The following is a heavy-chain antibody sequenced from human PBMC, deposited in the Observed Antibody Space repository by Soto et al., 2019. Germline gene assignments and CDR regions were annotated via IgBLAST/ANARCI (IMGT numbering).Heavy chain of an antibody. V-gene: IGHV3-23*01. CDR3: AKLQYCSGGSCYSGKDY. D-gene: IGHD2-15*01. CDR2: ISDSGGSK. J-gene: IGHJ4*02. CDR1: GFTFSNYA. Sequence: PGGSLRLSCAASGFTFSNYAMNWVRQAPGKGLEWVSVISDSGGSKYYADSVKGRFTISRDNSKNTLYLQMNSLRAEDTAVYYCAKLQYCSGGSCYSGKDYWGQGTLVTVSS.